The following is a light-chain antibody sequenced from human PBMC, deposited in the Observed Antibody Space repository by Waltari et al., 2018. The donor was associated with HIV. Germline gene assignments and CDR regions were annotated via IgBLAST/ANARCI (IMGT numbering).Light chain of an antibody. CDR1: NIERKS. CDR3: QVWDSSSDHVL. J-gene: IGLJ3*02. Sequence: SSVLTQPPSVSVAPGKTARITCGGNNIERKSVHGYQQKPGQAPALVIYYDSDRPSGIPGRFSGSNSGDTATLTISRVGDGDEADYYCQVWDSSSDHVLFGGGTKLTVL. V-gene: IGLV3-21*04. CDR2: YDS.